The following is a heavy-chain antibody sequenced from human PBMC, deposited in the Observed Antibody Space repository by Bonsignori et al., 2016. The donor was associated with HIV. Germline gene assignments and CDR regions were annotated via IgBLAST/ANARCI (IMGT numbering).Heavy chain of an antibody. J-gene: IGHJ3*02. CDR2: IYYSGST. V-gene: IGHV4-59*01. D-gene: IGHD3-3*01. Sequence: WIRQPPGKGLEWIGYIYYSGSTNYNPSLKSRVTISVDTSKNQFSLKLSSVTAADTAVYYCARDRPRPYYDFWSGYYTGIRPDAFDIWGQGTMVTVSS. CDR3: ARDRPRPYYDFWSGYYTGIRPDAFDI.